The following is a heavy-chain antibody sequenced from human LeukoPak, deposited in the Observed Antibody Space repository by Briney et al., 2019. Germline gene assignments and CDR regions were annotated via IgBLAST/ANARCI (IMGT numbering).Heavy chain of an antibody. CDR1: GFTFSSYS. V-gene: IGHV3-48*04. D-gene: IGHD3-10*01. Sequence: GGSLRLSCAASGFTFSSYSMNWVRQAPGKGLEWVSYISSSGSTIYYADSVKGRFTISRDNAKNSLYLQMNSLRAEDTAVYYCAKDLLWFGELLPNPDYWGQGTLVTVSS. J-gene: IGHJ4*02. CDR3: AKDLLWFGELLPNPDY. CDR2: ISSSGSTI.